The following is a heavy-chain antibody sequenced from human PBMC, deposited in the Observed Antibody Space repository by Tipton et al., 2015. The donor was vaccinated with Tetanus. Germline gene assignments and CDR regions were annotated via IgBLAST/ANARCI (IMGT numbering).Heavy chain of an antibody. Sequence: LRLSCTVSGGSVRSGDYDWNWIRQPPGKGLEWIGYVHYSGRTNKSPSLKSRVTLSIDKSKNQFSLRLTSVTAADTAVYYCARANNDYPKKVPFDYWGQGARVIVSS. D-gene: IGHD5-12*01. CDR3: ARANNDYPKKVPFDY. CDR2: VHYSGRT. J-gene: IGHJ4*02. V-gene: IGHV4-61*08. CDR1: GGSVRSGDYD.